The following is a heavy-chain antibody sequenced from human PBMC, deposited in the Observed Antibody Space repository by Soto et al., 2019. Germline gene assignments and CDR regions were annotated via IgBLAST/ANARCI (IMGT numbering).Heavy chain of an antibody. V-gene: IGHV3-30-3*01. CDR3: ARWSKGIHYYDSSPFQH. CDR1: GFTFSSYV. J-gene: IGHJ1*01. CDR2: ISYDGSNK. D-gene: IGHD3-22*01. Sequence: PGGSLRLSCAASGFTFSSYVMHWVRQAPGKGLEWVAVISYDGSNKYYADSVKGRFTISRDNSKNTLYLQMNSLGAEDTAVYYCARWSKGIHYYDSSPFQHWGQGTLVTVSS.